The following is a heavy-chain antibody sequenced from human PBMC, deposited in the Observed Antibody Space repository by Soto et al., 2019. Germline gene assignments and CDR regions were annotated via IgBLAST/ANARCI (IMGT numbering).Heavy chain of an antibody. CDR3: ARDPRPWSGFPPRYGMDV. D-gene: IGHD3-3*01. J-gene: IGHJ6*02. CDR2: IVPISGTV. Sequence: QMQLVQSGAEVRQPGSSVRVSCKASGSTFRTYGINWVRQAPGQGLEWMGVIVPISGTVNYTQNVKDRVLITADLATSTVYMYVNRLKSEDTAIFYCARDPRPWSGFPPRYGMDVWGQGTTVTV. CDR1: GSTFRTYG. V-gene: IGHV1-69*01.